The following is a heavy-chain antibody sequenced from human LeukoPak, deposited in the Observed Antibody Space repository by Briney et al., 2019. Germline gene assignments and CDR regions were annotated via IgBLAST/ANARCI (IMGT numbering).Heavy chain of an antibody. D-gene: IGHD2-21*02. Sequence: GESLKISCQGSGYTFTSYWIGWVRQMPVKGLEWMGSIYPGDSDTKYSPSFQGQVTISVDKSTNTAYLQWKSLKASDTVMYYCARGDVVRGVSWFDSWGQGALVTVSS. CDR2: IYPGDSDT. CDR3: ARGDVVRGVSWFDS. J-gene: IGHJ5*01. CDR1: GYTFTSYW. V-gene: IGHV5-51*01.